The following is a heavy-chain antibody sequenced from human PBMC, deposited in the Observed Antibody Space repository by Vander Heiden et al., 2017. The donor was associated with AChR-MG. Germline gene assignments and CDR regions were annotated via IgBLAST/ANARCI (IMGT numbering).Heavy chain of an antibody. Sequence: QVQLVQSGAEVKKPGSSVKVSCKASGGTFRSYALSWVRQAPGQGLDGMGGIIPIFGTANYAQKFQGRVTITADESTSTAYMELSSLRSEDTAVYYCARPGYSSGWYGDWFDPWGQGTLVTVSS. CDR3: ARPGYSSGWYGDWFDP. V-gene: IGHV1-69*01. CDR2: IIPIFGTA. J-gene: IGHJ5*02. CDR1: GGTFRSYA. D-gene: IGHD6-19*01.